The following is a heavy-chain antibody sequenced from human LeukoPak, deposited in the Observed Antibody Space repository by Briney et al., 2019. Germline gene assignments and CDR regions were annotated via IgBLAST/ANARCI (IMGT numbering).Heavy chain of an antibody. CDR2: IYSGGST. CDR3: ARGGYSYGPYYFDY. D-gene: IGHD5-18*01. Sequence: PGGSLRLSCAASGFTVSSNYMSGVRQAPGEGLEWVSVIYSGGSTYYADSVKVRFTISRDNSKNTLYLQMNSLRAEDTDVYYCARGGYSYGPYYFDYWGQGTLVTVSS. J-gene: IGHJ4*02. V-gene: IGHV3-66*01. CDR1: GFTVSSNY.